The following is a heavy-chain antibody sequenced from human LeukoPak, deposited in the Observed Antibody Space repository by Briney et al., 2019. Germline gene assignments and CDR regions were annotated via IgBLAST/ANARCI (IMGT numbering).Heavy chain of an antibody. CDR1: GYTSTGYY. V-gene: IGHV1-2*04. D-gene: IGHD3-10*01. CDR2: INPNSSGT. CDR3: ARGFKYYYGSGSHLEYYYGMDV. Sequence: ASVKVSCKASGYTSTGYYMHWVRQAPGQGLEWMGWINPNSSGTNYAQKFQGWVTMTRDTSISTAYMELSRLRSDDTAVYYCARGFKYYYGSGSHLEYYYGMDVWGKGTTVTVSS. J-gene: IGHJ6*04.